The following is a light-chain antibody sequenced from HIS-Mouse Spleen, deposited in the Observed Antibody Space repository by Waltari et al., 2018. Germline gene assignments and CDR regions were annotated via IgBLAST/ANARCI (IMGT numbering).Light chain of an antibody. V-gene: IGLV3-10*01. Sequence: SYELTQPPSVSVSPGQTARITCPGDALPKKSAYWYQQKSGQAPVLVSYEDSKRPSGIPERFSGSSSGTMATLTISGAQVEDEADYYCYSTDSSGNHRVFGGGTKLTVL. J-gene: IGLJ2*01. CDR3: YSTDSSGNHRV. CDR1: ALPKKS. CDR2: EDS.